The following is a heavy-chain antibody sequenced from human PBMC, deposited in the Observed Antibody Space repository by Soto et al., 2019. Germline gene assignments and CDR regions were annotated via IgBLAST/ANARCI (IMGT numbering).Heavy chain of an antibody. CDR2: IMPIFGTA. CDR3: ARAFTISSDNWLDP. CDR1: GGTFSSNA. V-gene: IGHV1-69*06. Sequence: ASVKVSCKASGGTFSSNAINWVRQAPGQGLEWIGGIMPIFGTASTAQKFQGRVTITADTSTSTAYMELGSLRSEDTAVYYCARAFTISSDNWLDPWGQGTLVTVSS. D-gene: IGHD6-19*01. J-gene: IGHJ5*02.